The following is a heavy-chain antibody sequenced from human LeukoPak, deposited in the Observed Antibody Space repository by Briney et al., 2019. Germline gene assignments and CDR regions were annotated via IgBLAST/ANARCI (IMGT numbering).Heavy chain of an antibody. CDR3: ARNSEAMVRGVIIPYYFDY. D-gene: IGHD3-10*01. V-gene: IGHV1-2*02. CDR1: GYTFTGYY. J-gene: IGHJ4*02. Sequence: GASVKVSCKASGYTFTGYYMHWVRQAPGQGLEWMEWINPNSGGTNYAQKFQGRVTMTRDTSISTAYMELSRLRSDDTAVYYCARNSEAMVRGVIIPYYFDYWGQGTLVTVSS. CDR2: INPNSGGT.